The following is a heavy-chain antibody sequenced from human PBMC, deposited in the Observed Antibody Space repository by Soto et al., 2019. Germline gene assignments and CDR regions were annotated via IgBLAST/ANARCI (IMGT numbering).Heavy chain of an antibody. J-gene: IGHJ6*02. Sequence: GGSLRLSCAASGFTFSSYSMNWVRQAPGKGLEWVSSISSSSSYIYYADSVKGRFTISRDNAKNPLYLQMNSLRAEDTAVYYCARDAKPAYYGMDVWGQGTTVTVSS. D-gene: IGHD2-2*01. CDR3: ARDAKPAYYGMDV. V-gene: IGHV3-21*01. CDR2: ISSSSSYI. CDR1: GFTFSSYS.